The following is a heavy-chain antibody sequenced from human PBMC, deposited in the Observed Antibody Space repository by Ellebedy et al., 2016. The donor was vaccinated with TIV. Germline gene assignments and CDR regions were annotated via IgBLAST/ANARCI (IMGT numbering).Heavy chain of an antibody. J-gene: IGHJ4*01. V-gene: IGHV4-34*01. CDR3: ARGRGYYSANTGDYFSYFLDF. D-gene: IGHD3-22*01. CDR1: GGSFSDYY. Sequence: SETQSLTCAVYGGSFSDYYWNWIRQPPGKMLEWIGEINHSEVTNYNPSLKSRVTMSIDTSKNQVSLQLSSVTAADTSVYYCARGRGYYSANTGDYFSYFLDFWGHGTLVTVSS. CDR2: INHSEVT.